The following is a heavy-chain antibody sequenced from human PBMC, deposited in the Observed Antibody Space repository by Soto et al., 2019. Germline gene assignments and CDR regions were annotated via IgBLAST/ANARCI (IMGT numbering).Heavy chain of an antibody. V-gene: IGHV4-59*08. CDR2: IYYSGST. Sequence: ASETLSLPCTVSGGSISSYYWSWIRQPPGKGLEWIGYIYYSGSTNYNPSLKSRVTISVDTSKNQFSLKLSSVTAADTAVYYCARHDYGDYDGLSVDYWGQGTLVTVSS. CDR1: GGSISSYY. D-gene: IGHD4-17*01. J-gene: IGHJ4*02. CDR3: ARHDYGDYDGLSVDY.